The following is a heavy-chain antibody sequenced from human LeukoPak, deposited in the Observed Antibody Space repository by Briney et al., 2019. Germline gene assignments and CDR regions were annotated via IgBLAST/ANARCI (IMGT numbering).Heavy chain of an antibody. Sequence: GGSLRLSCAASDFTFSDYWMNWVRQAPGKGLEWVAKIKEDGSEQSYVDSVKGRFTIFRDNPKKSLFLQMSSLRVEDTAVYYCARDQNDFWSGHTLFDAFDIWGQGTMVTVSS. J-gene: IGHJ3*02. CDR1: DFTFSDYW. CDR3: ARDQNDFWSGHTLFDAFDI. V-gene: IGHV3-7*01. CDR2: IKEDGSEQ. D-gene: IGHD3-3*01.